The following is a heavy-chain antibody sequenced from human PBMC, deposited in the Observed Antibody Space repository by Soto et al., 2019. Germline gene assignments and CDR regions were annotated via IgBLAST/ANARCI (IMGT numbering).Heavy chain of an antibody. CDR2: IIPIFGTA. J-gene: IGHJ4*02. V-gene: IGHV1-69*12. D-gene: IGHD2-15*01. Sequence: VQLVQSGAEVKKPGSSVKVSCKASGGTFSSYAISWVRQAPGQGLEWMGGIIPIFGTANYEQKFQGRVTITADEARSTAYMELSSRRSEDTAVYYCARESRYCSGGSCYFLPGIDYWGQGTRVTVSS. CDR3: ARESRYCSGGSCYFLPGIDY. CDR1: GGTFSSYA.